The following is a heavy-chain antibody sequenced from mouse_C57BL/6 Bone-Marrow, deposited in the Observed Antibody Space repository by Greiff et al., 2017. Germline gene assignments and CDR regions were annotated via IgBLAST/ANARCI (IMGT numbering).Heavy chain of an antibody. Sequence: VQLQQSGPGLVKPSQSLSLTCSVTGYSITSGYYWNWIRQFPGNKLEWMGYISYDGSNNYNPSLKNRISITRDTSKNQFFLKLNSVTTEDTATYYCARDGGITFDYWGQGTTLTVSS. V-gene: IGHV3-6*01. D-gene: IGHD2-4*01. J-gene: IGHJ2*01. CDR1: GYSITSGYY. CDR3: ARDGGITFDY. CDR2: ISYDGSN.